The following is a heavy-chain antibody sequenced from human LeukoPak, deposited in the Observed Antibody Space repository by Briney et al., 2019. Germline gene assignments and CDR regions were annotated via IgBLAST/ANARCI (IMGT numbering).Heavy chain of an antibody. CDR1: GFTLSSNY. CDR3: ARDLPNYYDSSGLGY. D-gene: IGHD3-22*01. CDR2: IYSGGST. V-gene: IGHV3-66*01. Sequence: GGSLRHSRAASGFTLSSNYMSGVRQAPGKGLEWVSVIYSGGSTYYAASVKGRFTISRDNSKNTLYLQMNSLRAEDTAVYYCARDLPNYYDSSGLGYWGQGTLVTVSS. J-gene: IGHJ4*02.